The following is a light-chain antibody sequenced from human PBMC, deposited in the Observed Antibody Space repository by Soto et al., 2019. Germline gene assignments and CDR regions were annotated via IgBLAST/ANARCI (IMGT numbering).Light chain of an antibody. CDR3: QDYSDWPTGK. J-gene: IGKJ1*01. CDR2: GAS. V-gene: IGKV3-15*01. Sequence: EIVMTQSPATLSVSPGERATLSCRASQSVRDNLAWYNQKPGQAPRLLIYGASTRAAGIPARFSGSGSGTELTLIISRLQSEDFAVYYCQDYSDWPTGKFGQGNK. CDR1: QSVRDN.